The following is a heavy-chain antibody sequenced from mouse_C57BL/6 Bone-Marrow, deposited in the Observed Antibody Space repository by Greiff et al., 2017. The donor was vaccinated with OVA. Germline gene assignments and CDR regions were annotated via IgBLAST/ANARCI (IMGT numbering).Heavy chain of an antibody. Sequence: EVKLQQSGPVLVKPGASVKMSCKASGYTFTDYYMNWVKQSHGKSLEWIGVINPYNGGTSYNQKFKGKATLTVDKSSSTAYMELNSLTSEDSAVYYCARSRLGDFDYWGQGTTLTVSS. CDR2: INPYNGGT. V-gene: IGHV1-19*01. CDR1: GYTFTDYY. J-gene: IGHJ2*01. CDR3: ARSRLGDFDY. D-gene: IGHD4-1*01.